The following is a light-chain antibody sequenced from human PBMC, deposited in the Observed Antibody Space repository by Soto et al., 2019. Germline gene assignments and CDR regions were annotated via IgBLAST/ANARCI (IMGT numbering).Light chain of an antibody. CDR1: QSLSNTD. V-gene: IGKV3D-7*01. CDR3: HQDFDLPLT. CDR2: GAS. Sequence: EIVMTQSPVTLSLSPGDRATLSCRARQSLSNTDISWYQQKPGQAPRLLIYGASTRATGIPARFSGSGSGTDFTLTISSLQPEDFALYYCHQDFDLPLTFGGGTKVEIK. J-gene: IGKJ4*01.